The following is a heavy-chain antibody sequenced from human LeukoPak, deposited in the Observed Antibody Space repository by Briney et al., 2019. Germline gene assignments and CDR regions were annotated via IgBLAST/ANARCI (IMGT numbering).Heavy chain of an antibody. V-gene: IGHV3-30*03. CDR1: GFTFSSYG. Sequence: GGSLRLSCAASGFTFSSYGMHWVRQAPGKGLEWVAVISYDGSNKYYADSVKGRFAISRDNSKNTLYLQMNSLRAEDTAVYYCARDLAPHHPAYYYGMDVWGQGTTVTVSS. J-gene: IGHJ6*02. CDR2: ISYDGSNK. CDR3: ARDLAPHHPAYYYGMDV.